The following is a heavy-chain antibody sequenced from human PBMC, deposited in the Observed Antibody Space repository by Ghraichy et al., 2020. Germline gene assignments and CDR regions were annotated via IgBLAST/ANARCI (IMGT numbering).Heavy chain of an antibody. CDR2: IKSKTDGGTT. Sequence: GGSLRLSCAASGFTFSNAWMSWVRQAPGKGLEWVGRIKSKTDGGTTDYAAPVKGRFTISRDDSKNTLYLQMNSLKTEDTAVYYCTTGKQGILTGYAPGYYYYMDVWGKGTTVTVSS. V-gene: IGHV3-15*01. D-gene: IGHD3-9*01. CDR1: GFTFSNAW. J-gene: IGHJ6*03. CDR3: TTGKQGILTGYAPGYYYYMDV.